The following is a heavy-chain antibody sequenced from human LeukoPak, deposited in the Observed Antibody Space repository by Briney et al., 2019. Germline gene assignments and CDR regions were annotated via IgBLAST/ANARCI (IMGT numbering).Heavy chain of an antibody. J-gene: IGHJ6*03. CDR3: ARTIFGVVLSYYYYMDV. V-gene: IGHV4-39*07. CDR1: GGSISNSSYY. CDR2: IYYSGST. D-gene: IGHD3-3*01. Sequence: SETLSLTCTVSGGSISNSSYYWGWIRQPPGKGLEWIGSIYYSGSTYYNPSLKSRVTISVDTSKNQFSLKLSSVTAADTAVYYCARTIFGVVLSYYYYMDVWGKGTTVTVSS.